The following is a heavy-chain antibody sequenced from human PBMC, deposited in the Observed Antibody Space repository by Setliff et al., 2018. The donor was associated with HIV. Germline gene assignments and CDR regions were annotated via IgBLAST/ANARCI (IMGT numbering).Heavy chain of an antibody. CDR1: GDDINRDF. J-gene: IGHJ3*02. Sequence: SETLSLTCSVSGDDINRDFWTWMRQPPGKGLEWIGYVQYVGPANYNPFLQSRPTLSIDTSKNQFSLNLSSVTAADTAVYYCVRGGSWGIIWGQGTVVTVSS. D-gene: IGHD3-16*01. V-gene: IGHV4-59*08. CDR2: VQYVGPA. CDR3: VRGGSWGII.